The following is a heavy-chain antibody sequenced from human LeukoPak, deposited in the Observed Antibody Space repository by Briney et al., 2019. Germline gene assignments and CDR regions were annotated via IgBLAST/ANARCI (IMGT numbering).Heavy chain of an antibody. CDR3: ASFFCTSGLCYYLDY. CDR2: INTNTGNP. V-gene: IGHV7-4-1*02. CDR1: GYTFTSNA. J-gene: IGHJ4*02. D-gene: IGHD2-8*01. Sequence: ASVKVSCKASGYTFTSNALGWVRQAPGQGLEWMGWINTNTGNPTYAQGFTGRFVFSLDTSDNTASLQISSLQAEDTAVYYCASFFCTSGLCYYLDYWGQGTLVTVSS.